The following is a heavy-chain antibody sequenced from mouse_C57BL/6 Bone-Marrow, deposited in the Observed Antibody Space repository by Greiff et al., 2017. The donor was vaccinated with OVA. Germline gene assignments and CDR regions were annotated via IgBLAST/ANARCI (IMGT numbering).Heavy chain of an antibody. V-gene: IGHV3-6*01. CDR2: ISYDGSN. CDR3: ASTTVVATGDY. J-gene: IGHJ2*01. CDR1: GYSITSGYY. Sequence: VQLKESGPGLVKPSQSLSLTCSVTGYSITSGYYWNWIRQFPGNKLEWMGYISYDGSNNYNPSLKNRISIPRDTSKNQFFLKLNSVTTEDTATYYCASTTVVATGDYWGQGTTLTVSS. D-gene: IGHD1-1*01.